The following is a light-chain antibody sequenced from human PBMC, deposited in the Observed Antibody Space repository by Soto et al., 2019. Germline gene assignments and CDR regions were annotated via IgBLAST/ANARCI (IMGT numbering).Light chain of an antibody. Sequence: SYELTQPPSVSESPGQTARITCSGDALPKQYTYWYQQKPGQAPVLVIYKDSERPSGIPERFSGSTSGTTVTLTISGVQAEDEADYYCQSADSSGNWVFGGGTKVTVL. CDR3: QSADSSGNWV. V-gene: IGLV3-25*03. CDR1: ALPKQY. J-gene: IGLJ3*02. CDR2: KDS.